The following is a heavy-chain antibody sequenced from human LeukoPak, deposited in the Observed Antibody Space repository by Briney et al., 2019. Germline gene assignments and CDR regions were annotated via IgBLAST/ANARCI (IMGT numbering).Heavy chain of an antibody. J-gene: IGHJ6*02. CDR1: GFTFSSHD. CDR2: IGTTGDT. CDR3: ARDLRGYRYGGYPYFYGMDV. V-gene: IGHV3-13*01. Sequence: GGSLRLSCAASGFTFSSHDLHWVRQAAGKGLEWVSTIGTTGDTFYPDSVKGRFTISRESAKNSLYLQMNSLRVGDTAVYYCARDLRGYRYGGYPYFYGMDVWGQGTTVTVSS. D-gene: IGHD5-18*01.